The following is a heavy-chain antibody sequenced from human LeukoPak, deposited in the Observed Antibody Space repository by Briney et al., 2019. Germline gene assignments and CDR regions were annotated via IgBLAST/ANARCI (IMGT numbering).Heavy chain of an antibody. D-gene: IGHD3-22*01. CDR2: IYHSGST. J-gene: IGHJ4*02. Sequence: SETLSLTCTVSGYSIGSGYYWGWIRQPPGKGLEWIGSIYHSGSTYYNPSLKSRVTISVDTSKNQFSLKLSSMTAADTAVYYCASCYYDSSGYQPFDYWGQGTLVTVSS. V-gene: IGHV4-38-2*02. CDR1: GYSIGSGYY. CDR3: ASCYYDSSGYQPFDY.